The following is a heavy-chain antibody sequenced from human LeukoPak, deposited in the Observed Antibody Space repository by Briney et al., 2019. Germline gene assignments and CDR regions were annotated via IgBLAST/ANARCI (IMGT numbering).Heavy chain of an antibody. V-gene: IGHV3-9*01. CDR3: AKDRLAYCGGDCYSGAFDI. J-gene: IGHJ3*02. D-gene: IGHD2-21*02. CDR1: GFTFDDYA. Sequence: GGSLRLSCAASGFTFDDYAMHWVRQAPGKGLEWVSGIRWNSGSIGYADSVKGRFTISRDNAKNSLYLQMNSLRAEDTALYYCAKDRLAYCGGDCYSGAFDIWGQGTMVTVSS. CDR2: IRWNSGSI.